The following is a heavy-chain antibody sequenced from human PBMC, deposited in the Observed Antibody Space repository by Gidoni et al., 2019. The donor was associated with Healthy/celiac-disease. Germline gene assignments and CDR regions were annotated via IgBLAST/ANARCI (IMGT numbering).Heavy chain of an antibody. Sequence: QVQLVQSGAEVKKPGASVKVSCKASGYTFTSYGLSWVRQAPGQGLEWMGWISAYNGNTNYAQKLQGRVTMTTDTSTSTAYMELRSLRSDDTAVYYCASFSQGGYYYDSSGSDRMDDAFDIWGQGTMVTVSS. J-gene: IGHJ3*02. CDR3: ASFSQGGYYYDSSGSDRMDDAFDI. CDR2: ISAYNGNT. D-gene: IGHD3-22*01. V-gene: IGHV1-18*01. CDR1: GYTFTSYG.